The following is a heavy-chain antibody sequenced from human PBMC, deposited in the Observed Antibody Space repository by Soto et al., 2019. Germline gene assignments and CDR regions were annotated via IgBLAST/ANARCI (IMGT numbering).Heavy chain of an antibody. J-gene: IGHJ3*02. Sequence: QVRLVQSGAEVKKPGASVKVSCKASGYTFTSYGISWVRQAPGQGLEWMGWISAYNGNTNYAQKRQGRVTMTTDTSTSTAYMELRSLRSDDTAVYYCERDFLGSDYDYIWGSYKFNAFDIWGQGTMVTVSS. CDR2: ISAYNGNT. CDR1: GYTFTSYG. CDR3: ERDFLGSDYDYIWGSYKFNAFDI. D-gene: IGHD3-16*01. V-gene: IGHV1-18*01.